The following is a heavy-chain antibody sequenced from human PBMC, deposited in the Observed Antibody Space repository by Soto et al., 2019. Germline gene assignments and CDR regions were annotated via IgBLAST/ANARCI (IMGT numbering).Heavy chain of an antibody. Sequence: GASVKVSCKASGGTFGSYAISWVRQAPGQGLEWMGGIIPIFGTANYAQKFQGRVTITADESTSTAYMELSSLRSEDTAVYYCARNAGGGYDVLYGMDVWGQGTTVTVSS. J-gene: IGHJ6*02. CDR3: ARNAGGGYDVLYGMDV. CDR2: IIPIFGTA. D-gene: IGHD5-12*01. CDR1: GGTFGSYA. V-gene: IGHV1-69*13.